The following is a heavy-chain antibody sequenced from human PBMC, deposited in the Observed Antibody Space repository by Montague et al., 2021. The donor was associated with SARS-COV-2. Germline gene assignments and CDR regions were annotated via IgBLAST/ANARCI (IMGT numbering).Heavy chain of an antibody. Sequence: SETLSLTCAVYGGSFSGYYWTWIRQPPGKGLEWIGEINHSGSTNYNPSLKSRVTISVDTSKNQFSLKLRSVTAADTAVYYCARGQHPGITFGGIISYGLDVWGQGTTVTVSS. CDR3: ARGQHPGITFGGIISYGLDV. J-gene: IGHJ6*02. CDR2: INHSGST. D-gene: IGHD3-16*02. CDR1: GGSFSGYY. V-gene: IGHV4-34*01.